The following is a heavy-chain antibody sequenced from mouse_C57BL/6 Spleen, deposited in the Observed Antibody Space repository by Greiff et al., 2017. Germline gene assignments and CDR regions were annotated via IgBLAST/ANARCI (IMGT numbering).Heavy chain of an antibody. D-gene: IGHD1-1*01. CDR3: ARSPYGSSPFDY. Sequence: EVHLVESGGGLVQPGGSLSLSCAASGFTFTDYYMSWVRQPPGKALEWLGFIRNKANGYTTEYSASVKGRFTISRDNSQSILYLQMNALRAEDSATYYCARSPYGSSPFDYWGQGTTLTVSS. CDR1: GFTFTDYY. CDR2: IRNKANGYTT. J-gene: IGHJ2*01. V-gene: IGHV7-3*01.